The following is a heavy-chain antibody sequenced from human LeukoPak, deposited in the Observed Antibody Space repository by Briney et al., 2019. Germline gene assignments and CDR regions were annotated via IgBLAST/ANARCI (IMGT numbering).Heavy chain of an antibody. J-gene: IGHJ4*02. Sequence: GGSLRLSCAASGFTFSDYYMNWVRQAPGKGLEGVSFISNDGNTLYYADSVRGRFTISSDNAKNSLYLQMSSLRAEDTAVYYCVRGDGYNGFDYWGQGTLVTVSS. CDR2: ISNDGNTL. D-gene: IGHD5-24*01. CDR1: GFTFSDYY. CDR3: VRGDGYNGFDY. V-gene: IGHV3-11*01.